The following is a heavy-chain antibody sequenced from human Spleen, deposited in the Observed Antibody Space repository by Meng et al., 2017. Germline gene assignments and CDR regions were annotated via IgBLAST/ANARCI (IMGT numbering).Heavy chain of an antibody. CDR3: ARLFSQDYFDY. Sequence: ESLKISCTVSGGSISSYYWSWIRQPPGMGLEWIGYIYYSGSTNYNPSLKSRVTISVDTSKNQFSLKLSSVTAADTAVYYCARLFSQDYFDYWGQGTLVTVSS. CDR2: IYYSGST. V-gene: IGHV4-59*01. CDR1: GGSISSYY. J-gene: IGHJ4*02.